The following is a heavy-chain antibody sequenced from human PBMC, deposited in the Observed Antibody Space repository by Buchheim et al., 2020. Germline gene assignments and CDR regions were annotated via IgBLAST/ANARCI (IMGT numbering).Heavy chain of an antibody. V-gene: IGHV3-15*01. CDR1: GFTFSNAW. Sequence: EVQLVESGGGLVKPGGSLRLSCAASGFTFSNAWMSWVRQAPGKGLEWIAQIKRETDGGTTDYAAPVKGRFTISRDDSKNTSVLHMNSLKSEDSAMYFCTTMRPRPRLPFDYWGQGT. D-gene: IGHD2-21*02. CDR2: IKRETDGGTT. CDR3: TTMRPRPRLPFDY. J-gene: IGHJ4*02.